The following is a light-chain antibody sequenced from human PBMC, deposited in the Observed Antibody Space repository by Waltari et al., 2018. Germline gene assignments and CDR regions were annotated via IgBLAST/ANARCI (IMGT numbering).Light chain of an antibody. J-gene: IGKJ4*01. CDR1: QTVSSNY. Sequence: EIVLTQSPATLSLSPGERATLSCGASQTVSSNYLAWYQHKPGLAPRILIYDASGRPTGIPERFSGSGSGTDFTLTINRLEPEDFAVYYCQQYGNSPFTFGGGTKVDIK. CDR2: DAS. V-gene: IGKV3D-20*01. CDR3: QQYGNSPFT.